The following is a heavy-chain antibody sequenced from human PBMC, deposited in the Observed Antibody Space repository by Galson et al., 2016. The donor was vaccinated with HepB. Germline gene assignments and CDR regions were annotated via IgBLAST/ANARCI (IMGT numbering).Heavy chain of an antibody. D-gene: IGHD3-10*02. V-gene: IGHV3-53*01. Sequence: SLRLSCAASGFSVITFMAWVRQAPGKGLEWVSLINTNDGRTYADSVQGRFTISRDTSKNTLYLQMDSLRPEDTAVYYCVRENWYHYLLWGQGTQVTVSS. CDR2: INTNDGR. J-gene: IGHJ4*02. CDR1: GFSVITF. CDR3: VRENWYHYLL.